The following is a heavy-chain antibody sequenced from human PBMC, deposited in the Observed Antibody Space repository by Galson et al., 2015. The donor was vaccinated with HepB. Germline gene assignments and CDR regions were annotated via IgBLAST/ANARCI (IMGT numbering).Heavy chain of an antibody. CDR1: GFTVSSNY. Sequence: SLRLSCAASGFTVSSNYMSWVRQAPGKGLEWVSVIYSGGSTYYADSVKGRFTISRDNSKNTLYLQMNSLRAEDTAVYYCARIPITQTRAYYYGMDVWGQGTTVTVSS. CDR2: IYSGGST. V-gene: IGHV3-53*01. J-gene: IGHJ6*02. CDR3: ARIPITQTRAYYYGMDV. D-gene: IGHD1-1*01.